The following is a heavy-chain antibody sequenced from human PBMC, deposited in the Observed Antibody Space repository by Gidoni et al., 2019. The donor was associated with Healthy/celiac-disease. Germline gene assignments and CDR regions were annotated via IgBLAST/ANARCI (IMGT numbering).Heavy chain of an antibody. J-gene: IGHJ4*02. D-gene: IGHD4-17*01. CDR3: AQAGRQSDYNFAS. CDR2: IYWNDDD. V-gene: IGHV2-5*01. CDR1: GFALMTSGVG. Sequence: QITLKESGPTLVKPTETLTLTFTFSGFALMTSGVGVGWIRQPPGKALEWLAVIYWNDDDRYSPSLKSRLTVTKDTSRKQIVLTMTNMDPVDTATYYCAQAGRQSDYNFASWGQGILVTVSS.